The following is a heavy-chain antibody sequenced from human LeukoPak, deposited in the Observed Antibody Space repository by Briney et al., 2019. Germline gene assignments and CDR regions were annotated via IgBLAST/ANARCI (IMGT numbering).Heavy chain of an antibody. CDR2: LYSNGDT. J-gene: IGHJ4*02. Sequence: PGGSLRLSCAASGLTVTNNYWHWVRQPPGKGPEWISLLYSNGDTKYADSVKGRFTFSRDNFKNTLYLQMNGLRAEDTAVYYCTYGDYPLTYWGQGTLVSVSS. CDR3: TYGDYPLTY. D-gene: IGHD4-17*01. CDR1: GLTVTNNY. V-gene: IGHV3-66*01.